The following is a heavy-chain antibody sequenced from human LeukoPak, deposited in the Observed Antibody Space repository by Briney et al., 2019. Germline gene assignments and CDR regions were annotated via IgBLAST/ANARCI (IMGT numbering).Heavy chain of an antibody. CDR1: GYTFTGYY. CDR3: GRGYGSYYYAMDV. CDR2: INPNSGGT. D-gene: IGHD3-10*01. Sequence: EASVKVSCEASGYTFTGYYIHWVRQAPGQGLEWMGWINPNSGGTNYAQKFQGRVTMTRDTSISTAYMELSRLRSDDTAVYYCGRGYGSYYYAMDVWGQGTTVTVSS. V-gene: IGHV1-2*02. J-gene: IGHJ6*02.